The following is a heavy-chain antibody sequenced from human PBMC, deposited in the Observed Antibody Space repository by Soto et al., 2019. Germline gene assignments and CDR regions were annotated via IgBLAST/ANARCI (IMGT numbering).Heavy chain of an antibody. V-gene: IGHV3-74*01. J-gene: IGHJ4*02. D-gene: IGHD1-26*01. Sequence: EVQLVESGGGLVQPGGSLRLSCVVSGFTFSSSWMHWVRQAPGKGLVWVSRINSDGSSTNYADSVKGRFTTSRDNAKNMLYLQMNSLRVDDTAIYYCAKASGGSYPGSRIFDFWGQGTRVTVSP. CDR1: GFTFSSSW. CDR2: INSDGSST. CDR3: AKASGGSYPGSRIFDF.